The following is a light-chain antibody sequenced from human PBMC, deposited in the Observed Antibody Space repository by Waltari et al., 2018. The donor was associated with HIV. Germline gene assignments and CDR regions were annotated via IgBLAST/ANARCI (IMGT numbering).Light chain of an antibody. V-gene: IGLV1-44*01. CDR2: SYG. CDR3: ATWDDSLNAWV. J-gene: IGLJ3*02. CDR1: SSNIASNT. Sequence: QSVLNQSPSASGTPGPRVIISCSGSSSNIASNTVTWYQQCPGTAPKLLIYSYGQRPSGVPERFSGSKSATSASLAISGLRSEDEADYYCATWDDSLNAWVFGGGTKLTVL.